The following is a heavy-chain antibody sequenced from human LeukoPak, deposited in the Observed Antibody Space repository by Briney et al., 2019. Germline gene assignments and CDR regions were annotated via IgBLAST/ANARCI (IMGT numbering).Heavy chain of an antibody. Sequence: SVNVSCKASGGTFSSYAISWVRQAPGQGLEWMGGIIPIFGTANYAQKFQGRVTITADESTSTAYMELSSLRSEDTAVYYCAREGTTIFGVVLDNWFDPWGQGTLVTVSS. CDR3: AREGTTIFGVVLDNWFDP. D-gene: IGHD3-3*01. CDR1: GGTFSSYA. J-gene: IGHJ5*02. V-gene: IGHV1-69*13. CDR2: IIPIFGTA.